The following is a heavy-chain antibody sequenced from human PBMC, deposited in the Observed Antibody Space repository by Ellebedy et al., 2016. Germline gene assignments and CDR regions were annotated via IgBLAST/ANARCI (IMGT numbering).Heavy chain of an antibody. J-gene: IGHJ4*02. V-gene: IGHV4-39*01. CDR1: GFSISSDDHY. CDR2: IYYVGTT. Sequence: SETLSLXXTVSGFSISSDDHYWGWIRQPPGKGLEWIGNIYYVGTTYYNPSLKGRVTISIDTSKNQFSLKLTSVTAADTAVFYCARGGLHRVGSTYFDQWGQGTLVTASS. CDR3: ARGGLHRVGSTYFDQ. D-gene: IGHD1-26*01.